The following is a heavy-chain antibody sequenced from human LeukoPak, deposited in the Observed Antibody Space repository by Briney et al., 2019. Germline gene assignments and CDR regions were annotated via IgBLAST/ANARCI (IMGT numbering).Heavy chain of an antibody. Sequence: PGGSLRLSCAASGFTFSSYGMHWVRQAPGKGLEWVTVISYDGSNKYYADSVKGRFTISRDNSKNTLYLQMNSLRGEDTAVYYCATITVANPLDVWGKGTTVTVSS. J-gene: IGHJ6*04. CDR2: ISYDGSNK. D-gene: IGHD5-12*01. CDR1: GFTFSSYG. V-gene: IGHV3-30*19. CDR3: ATITVANPLDV.